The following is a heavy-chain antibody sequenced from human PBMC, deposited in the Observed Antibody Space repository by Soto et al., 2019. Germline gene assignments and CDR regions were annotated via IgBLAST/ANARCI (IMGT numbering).Heavy chain of an antibody. CDR2: VKSKTDGGTT. CDR3: TTDSYMTNIIVRFDY. D-gene: IGHD4-17*01. J-gene: IGHJ4*01. Sequence: PGGSLRLSCAASGLTFSSYAMSWVRQAPGKGLEWVGRVKSKTDGGTTDFAAPVKGRFAISRDDSKNMVYLEMNSLKTEDTAIYYCTTDSYMTNIIVRFDYWGHGTLVTVSS. CDR1: GLTFSSYA. V-gene: IGHV3-15*01.